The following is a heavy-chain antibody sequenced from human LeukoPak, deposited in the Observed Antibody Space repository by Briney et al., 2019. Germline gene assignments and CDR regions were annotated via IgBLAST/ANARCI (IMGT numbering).Heavy chain of an antibody. Sequence: ASVKVSCKASGYTFTSYGISWVRQAPGQGLEWMGWISAYNGNTNYARKLQGRVTMTTDTSTSTAYMELRSLRSDDTAVYYCARDSHQWLVSYDYFDYWGQGTLVTVSS. CDR2: ISAYNGNT. CDR3: ARDSHQWLVSYDYFDY. CDR1: GYTFTSYG. J-gene: IGHJ4*02. D-gene: IGHD6-19*01. V-gene: IGHV1-18*01.